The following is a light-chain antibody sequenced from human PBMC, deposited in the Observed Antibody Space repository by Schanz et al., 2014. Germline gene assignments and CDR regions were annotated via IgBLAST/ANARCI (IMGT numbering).Light chain of an antibody. CDR3: QHYSMSPL. Sequence: EIVLTQSPGTLSLSPGERATLSCRASQSVSSSLAWYQQKPGQAPRLLIYDASNRATGIPARFSGSGSGTDFTLTISRLEPEDFAVYYCQHYSMSPLFGQGTKVEIK. CDR2: DAS. J-gene: IGKJ1*01. V-gene: IGKV3-20*01. CDR1: QSVSSS.